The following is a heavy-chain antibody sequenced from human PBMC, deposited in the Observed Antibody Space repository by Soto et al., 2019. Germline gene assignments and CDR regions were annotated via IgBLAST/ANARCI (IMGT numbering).Heavy chain of an antibody. CDR3: ARTGGPFDY. D-gene: IGHD7-27*01. Sequence: SETLSLTCAVSGDSVSNPKYHWSWIRQPPGKGLECIAYIYNSGNTNYNPSIKSPVTMLVNTSKNQFSLNLASVTAADTAVYYCARTGGPFDYWGPGSLVTVS. CDR1: GDSVSNPKYH. CDR2: IYNSGNT. J-gene: IGHJ4*01. V-gene: IGHV4-61*01.